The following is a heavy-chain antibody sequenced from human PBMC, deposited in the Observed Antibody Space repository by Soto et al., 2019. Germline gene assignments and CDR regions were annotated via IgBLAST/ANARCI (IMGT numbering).Heavy chain of an antibody. V-gene: IGHV3-23*01. CDR1: GFTFSSYA. D-gene: IGHD2-2*01. CDR2: ISGSGGST. CDR3: AKDWATYCSSTSCYYGMDV. Sequence: EVQLLESGGGLVQPGGSLRLSCAASGFTFSSYAMSWVRQAPGKGLEWVSAISGSGGSTYYADSMKGRFTISRDNSKNTLYLQMNSLRAEDTAVYYCAKDWATYCSSTSCYYGMDVWGQGTTVTVSS. J-gene: IGHJ6*02.